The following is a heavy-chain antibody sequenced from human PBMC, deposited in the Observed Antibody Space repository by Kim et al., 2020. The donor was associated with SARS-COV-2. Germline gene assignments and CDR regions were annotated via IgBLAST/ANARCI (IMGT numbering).Heavy chain of an antibody. J-gene: IGHJ4*02. Sequence: GGSLRLSCAASGFTFSSYAMSWVRQAPGKGLEWVSAISGSGGSTYYADSVKGRFTISRDNSKNTLYLQMNSLRAEDTAVYYCTPFSTVTTSFDYWGQGTLVTVSS. CDR1: GFTFSSYA. CDR2: ISGSGGST. V-gene: IGHV3-23*01. CDR3: TPFSTVTTSFDY. D-gene: IGHD4-17*01.